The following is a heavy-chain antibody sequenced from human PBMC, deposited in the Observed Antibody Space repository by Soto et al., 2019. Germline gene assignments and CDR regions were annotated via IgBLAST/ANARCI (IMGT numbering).Heavy chain of an antibody. CDR1: GYTFTTCG. CDR3: ARTPRAQMIVLEAATRFDY. V-gene: IGHV1-18*04. CDR2: ISPYNGDT. J-gene: IGHJ4*02. D-gene: IGHD2-15*01. Sequence: QVPLVQSGAEVKRPGASVKVSCKASGYTFTTCGFNWVRQAPGQGLEWMGWISPYNGDTNYAQNFQGRVTLTTDTSTSTAYMELRSLTSDDTAIYYCARTPRAQMIVLEAATRFDYWGQGTLVTVSS.